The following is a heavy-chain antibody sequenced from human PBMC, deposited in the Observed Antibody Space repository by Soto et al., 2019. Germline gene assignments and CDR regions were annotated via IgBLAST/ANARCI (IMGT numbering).Heavy chain of an antibody. V-gene: IGHV4-59*01. Sequence: QVELQESGPGLVKPSETLSLTCTVSGGSISSYYWSWIRQPPGKGLEWIAYIYYSGSTNYNPSLKSRVAISGDTSKNQFSLKLSSVTAADTAVYYCARTVIGGFDYWGQGTLVTVSS. CDR2: IYYSGST. CDR3: ARTVIGGFDY. J-gene: IGHJ4*02. D-gene: IGHD3-16*02. CDR1: GGSISSYY.